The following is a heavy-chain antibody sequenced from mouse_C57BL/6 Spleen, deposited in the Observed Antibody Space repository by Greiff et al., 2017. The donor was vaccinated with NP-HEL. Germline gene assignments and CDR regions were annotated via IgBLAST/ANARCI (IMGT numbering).Heavy chain of an antibody. J-gene: IGHJ4*01. Sequence: EVMLVESGGGLVKPGGSLKLSCAASGFTFSSYALSWVRQTPEKRLEWVATISDGGSYTYYPDNVKGRFTISRDNAKNNLYLQMSHLKSDDTAMYYCSTNWDYYYAMDYWGQGTSVTVSS. CDR2: ISDGGSYT. V-gene: IGHV5-4*03. CDR1: GFTFSSYA. CDR3: STNWDYYYAMDY. D-gene: IGHD4-1*02.